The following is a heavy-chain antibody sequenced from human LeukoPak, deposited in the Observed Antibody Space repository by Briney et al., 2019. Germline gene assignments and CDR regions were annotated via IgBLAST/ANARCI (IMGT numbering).Heavy chain of an antibody. CDR1: GFTFSSYW. CDR2: INSDGRST. D-gene: IGHD2/OR15-2a*01. V-gene: IGHV3-74*01. J-gene: IGHJ4*02. CDR3: VSFYETY. Sequence: GGSLRLSCAASGFTFSSYWMHWVRHAPGKGLVWVSRINSDGRSTNYADSVKGRFTISKDNAKNTVYLQMNSLRAEDTAVYYCVSFYETYWGRGTLVTVSS.